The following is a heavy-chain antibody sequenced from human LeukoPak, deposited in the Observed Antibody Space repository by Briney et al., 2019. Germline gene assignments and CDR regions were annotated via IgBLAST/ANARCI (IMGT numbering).Heavy chain of an antibody. D-gene: IGHD3-10*01. CDR3: ARLAGYYYGSGSYLVDP. J-gene: IGHJ5*02. V-gene: IGHV4-59*12. CDR1: GGSISSYY. CDR2: IYYSGST. Sequence: SETLSLTCTVSGGSISSYYWSWIRQPPGKGLEWIGYIYYSGSTNYNPSLKSRVTMSVDTSKNQFSLKLSSVTAADTAVYYCARLAGYYYGSGSYLVDPWGQGTLVTVSS.